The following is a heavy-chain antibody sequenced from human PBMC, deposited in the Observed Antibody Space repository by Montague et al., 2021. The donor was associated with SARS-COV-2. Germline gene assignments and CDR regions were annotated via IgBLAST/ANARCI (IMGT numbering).Heavy chain of an antibody. CDR1: GGSFSGYY. V-gene: IGHV4-59*01. CDR3: ARESIVVVPAEIYYYGMDV. CDR2: LYYSGSA. J-gene: IGHJ6*02. Sequence: SETLSLTCAVYGGSFSGYYWNWIRQPPGKGLEWIGCLYYSGSANCNPSLRSRVTISADTSKNQFSLKLNSVTAADTAVYYCARESIVVVPAEIYYYGMDVWGQGTTVTVSS. D-gene: IGHD2-2*01.